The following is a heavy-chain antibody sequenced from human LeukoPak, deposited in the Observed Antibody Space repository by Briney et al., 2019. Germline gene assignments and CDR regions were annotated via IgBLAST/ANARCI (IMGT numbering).Heavy chain of an antibody. CDR1: GFTFDDYA. CDR3: AKDFSGWRGSSGWTT. J-gene: IGHJ4*02. CDR2: ICWDSGSI. V-gene: IGHV3-9*01. Sequence: PGGSLRLSCAASGFTFDDYAMYWVRQAPGGGLEWGSGICWDSGSIGYADSVRGRFTISRENAKTSLFLQMNTLRAEDTALYDCAKDFSGWRGSSGWTTWGQGTLVTVSS. D-gene: IGHD6-19*01.